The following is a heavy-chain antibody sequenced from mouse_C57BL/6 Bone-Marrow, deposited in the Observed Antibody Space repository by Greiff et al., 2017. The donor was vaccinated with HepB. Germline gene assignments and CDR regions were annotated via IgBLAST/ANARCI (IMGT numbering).Heavy chain of an antibody. D-gene: IGHD1-1*01. J-gene: IGHJ3*01. CDR3: TRDEGYYGSREGFAY. Sequence: EVNLVESGEGLVKPGGSLKLSCAASGFTFSSYAMSWVRQTPEKRLEWVAYISSGGDYIYYADTVKGRFTISRDNARNTLYLQMSSLKSEDTAMYYCTRDEGYYGSREGFAYWGQGTLVTVSA. CDR1: GFTFSSYA. CDR2: ISSGGDYI. V-gene: IGHV5-9-1*02.